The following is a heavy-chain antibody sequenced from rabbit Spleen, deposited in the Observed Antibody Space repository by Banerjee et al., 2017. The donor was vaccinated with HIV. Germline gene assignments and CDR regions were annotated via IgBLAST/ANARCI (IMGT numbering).Heavy chain of an antibody. CDR2: ISVGSTGST. J-gene: IGHJ6*01. Sequence: QEQLEESGGDLVKPGASLTLTCTASGFSFSTNAMYWVRQAPGKGLEWIGYISVGSTGSTWYASWAKGRFTISKTSSTTVTLQMTSLTAADTATYFCGRDAADSGGDEFGLWGPGTLVTVS. CDR1: GFSFSTNA. V-gene: IGHV1S45*01. CDR3: GRDAADSGGDEFGL. D-gene: IGHD1-1*01.